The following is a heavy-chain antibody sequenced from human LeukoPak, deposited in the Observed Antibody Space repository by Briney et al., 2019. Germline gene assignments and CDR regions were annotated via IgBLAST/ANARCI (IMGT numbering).Heavy chain of an antibody. Sequence: GGSLRLSCAASGFTFSSYGMHWVRQAPGKGLEWVAIIMYDASKTYYADSVKGRFTITRDNSKKTLYLQMNSLRAEDTAVYYCATYSSLNRREFQFWGQGTLLTVSS. V-gene: IGHV3-33*08. D-gene: IGHD3-22*01. CDR1: GFTFSSYG. CDR3: ATYSSLNRREFQF. CDR2: IMYDASKT. J-gene: IGHJ1*01.